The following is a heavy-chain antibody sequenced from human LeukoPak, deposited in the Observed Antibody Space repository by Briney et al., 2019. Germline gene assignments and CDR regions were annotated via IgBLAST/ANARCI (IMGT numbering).Heavy chain of an antibody. V-gene: IGHV3-30*02. D-gene: IGHD6-6*01. CDR1: GFTFSSYG. Sequence: TGGSLRLSCAASGFTFSSYGMHWVRQAPGKGLEWVAFIRYDGSNKYYADSVKGRFTISRDNSKNTLYLQMNSLRAEDTAVYYCAKMLVGSSLGYDAFDIWGQGTMVTVSS. J-gene: IGHJ3*02. CDR2: IRYDGSNK. CDR3: AKMLVGSSLGYDAFDI.